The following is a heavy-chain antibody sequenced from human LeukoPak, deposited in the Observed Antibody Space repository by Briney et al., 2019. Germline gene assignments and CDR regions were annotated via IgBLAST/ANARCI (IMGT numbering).Heavy chain of an antibody. V-gene: IGHV4-59*12. CDR3: ARASGWMGDRFGP. D-gene: IGHD6-19*01. J-gene: IGHJ5*02. CDR2: IYYSGST. Sequence: SETLSLTCTVSGGSISSYYWSWIRQPPGKGLEWIGNIYYSGSTNYNPSLKSRVTISVDTSKNQFSLKLSSVTVADTAVYYCARASGWMGDRFGPWGQGTLVTVSS. CDR1: GGSISSYY.